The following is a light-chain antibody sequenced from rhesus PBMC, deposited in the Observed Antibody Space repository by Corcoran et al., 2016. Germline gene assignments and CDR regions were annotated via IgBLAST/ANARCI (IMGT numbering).Light chain of an antibody. CDR3: QQHNSYPGT. V-gene: IGKV1-25*01. Sequence: DIQMTQSPSSLSASVGDRVTLTCRASQGISSYLAWYQQKPGTAPKLLIYAASPVQSGVPSRFCGSGSGTDFTLTISSLQPEDFAPYYCQQHNSYPGTFGQGTKVEIK. CDR1: QGISSY. J-gene: IGKJ1*01. CDR2: AAS.